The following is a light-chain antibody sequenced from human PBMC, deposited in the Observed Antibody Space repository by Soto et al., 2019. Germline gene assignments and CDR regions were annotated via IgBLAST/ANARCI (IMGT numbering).Light chain of an antibody. CDR3: QQYGSAHLT. J-gene: IGKJ4*01. V-gene: IGKV3-20*01. Sequence: ETVWTQSPGTLSLSPGERASLSCRASQSISGRYLAWYQQKLGQAPRLLIYDASSRATGIPDRFSGSGSGTDFILTISRLEHEDFAVYYCQQYGSAHLTFGGGTKVEIK. CDR1: QSISGRY. CDR2: DAS.